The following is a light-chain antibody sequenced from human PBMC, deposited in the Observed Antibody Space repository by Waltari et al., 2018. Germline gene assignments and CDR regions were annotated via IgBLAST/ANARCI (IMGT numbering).Light chain of an antibody. J-gene: IGKJ5*01. V-gene: IGKV4-1*01. CDR2: WAS. Sequence: DIVMTQSPDSLAVSLGERATIHCKSSQSVLYSSNNKNYLAWYQQKTGQPPKLLIYWASTRESGVPDRFSGSGSGTDFTLTISSLQAEDVAVYYCQQYYNTPITFGQGTRLEIK. CDR3: QQYYNTPIT. CDR1: QSVLYSSNNKNY.